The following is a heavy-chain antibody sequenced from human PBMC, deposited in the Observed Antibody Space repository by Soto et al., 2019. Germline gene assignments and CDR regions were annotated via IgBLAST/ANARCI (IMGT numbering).Heavy chain of an antibody. D-gene: IGHD3-10*01. CDR3: AHNNYYGSGSVY. Sequence: QITLKESGPTLVKLTQTLTLTCAFSGFSLNTRGVGVGWIRQPPGKALEWLVLIYWDNDKRYSPSLKSRLTITKDTPKNHVVLMMTDMDPVDTATYYCAHNNYYGSGSVYWGQGTLVTVSS. J-gene: IGHJ4*02. V-gene: IGHV2-5*02. CDR2: IYWDNDK. CDR1: GFSLNTRGVG.